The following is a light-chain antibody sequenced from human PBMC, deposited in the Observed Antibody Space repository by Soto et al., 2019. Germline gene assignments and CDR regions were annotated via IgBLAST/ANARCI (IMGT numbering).Light chain of an antibody. Sequence: EFVLTQSPGTLSLSPGERATLSCRASQTVRNNYLAWYQQKPGQAPRLLIYDASSRATGIPDRLSGGGSGTDFTLTISSLQSEDFAVYHCQQYNNWPLTFGGGTKVDIK. CDR1: QTVRNNY. CDR3: QQYNNWPLT. J-gene: IGKJ4*01. CDR2: DAS. V-gene: IGKV3D-20*02.